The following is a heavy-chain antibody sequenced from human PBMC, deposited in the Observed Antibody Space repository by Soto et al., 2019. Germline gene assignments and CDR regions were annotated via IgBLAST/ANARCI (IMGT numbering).Heavy chain of an antibody. CDR3: ARGPERKIVVGEAGYYRDV. D-gene: IGHD2-15*01. Sequence: ASVKVSCKASGHTFTSYDINWVRQATGQGLEWMGWMNPNSGNTGYAQKFQGRVTMTRNTSISTAYMELSSLRSEDTAVYCCARGPERKIVVGEAGYYRDVGGKGTTATVPS. J-gene: IGHJ6*03. CDR1: GHTFTSYD. CDR2: MNPNSGNT. V-gene: IGHV1-8*01.